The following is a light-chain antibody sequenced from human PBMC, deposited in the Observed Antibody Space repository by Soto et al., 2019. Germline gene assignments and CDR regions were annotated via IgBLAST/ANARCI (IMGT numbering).Light chain of an antibody. CDR3: QQYYSYPLT. CDR2: EAS. V-gene: IGKV1-39*01. Sequence: DIQMTQSPSSLSASVGDRVTITCRASQSISSYLNWYQQKPGKAPKLLIYEASSLQSGVPSRFSGSGSGTDFTLTISCLQSEDFATYYCQQYYSYPLTFGQGTKLEIK. J-gene: IGKJ2*01. CDR1: QSISSY.